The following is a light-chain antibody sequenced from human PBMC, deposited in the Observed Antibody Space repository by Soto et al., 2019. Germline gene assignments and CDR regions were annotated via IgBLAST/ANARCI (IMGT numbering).Light chain of an antibody. CDR1: QSVSSN. V-gene: IGKV3D-15*01. J-gene: IGKJ4*01. CDR2: GAS. Sequence: EIVMTQSPATLSVSPGERATLSCRASQSVSSNLAWYQQKPGQAPRLLIYGASTRATGIPDRFWGGGSGTDFTLNIERREPEDFAVYYCHQYGGVPLTFGGGTKVDIK. CDR3: HQYGGVPLT.